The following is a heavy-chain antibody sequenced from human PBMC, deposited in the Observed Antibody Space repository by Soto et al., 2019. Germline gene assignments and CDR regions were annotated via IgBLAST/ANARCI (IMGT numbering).Heavy chain of an antibody. D-gene: IGHD2-2*01. V-gene: IGHV4-31*03. CDR3: ARYCSSTTCHISLGNWFDP. Sequence: PSETLSLTCTVSGGSIISAGYHFSWIRQEPWNGLEWIGYIYYSGGTYYNPSLKSRVTISADTSKNQFSLQLSSVTAADTAVYYCARYCSSTTCHISLGNWFDPWGQGTLVTVSS. J-gene: IGHJ5*02. CDR1: GGSIISAGYH. CDR2: IYYSGGT.